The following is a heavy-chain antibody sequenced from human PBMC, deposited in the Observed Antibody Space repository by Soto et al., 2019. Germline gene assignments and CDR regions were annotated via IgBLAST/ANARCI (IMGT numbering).Heavy chain of an antibody. Sequence: EVPLVESGGGLVQPGGSLRLSCAASGFTFSSYWMSWVRQAPGKGLEWVANIKQDGSEKYYVDSVKGRFTISRDNAKNSLYLQMNSLRAEDTAVYYCARVGLGTRSSTSALDYYGMDVWGQGTTVTVSS. CDR2: IKQDGSEK. J-gene: IGHJ6*02. CDR3: ARVGLGTRSSTSALDYYGMDV. CDR1: GFTFSSYW. V-gene: IGHV3-7*05. D-gene: IGHD2-2*01.